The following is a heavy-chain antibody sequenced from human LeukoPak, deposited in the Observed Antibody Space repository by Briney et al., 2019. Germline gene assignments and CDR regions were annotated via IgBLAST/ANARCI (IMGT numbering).Heavy chain of an antibody. CDR2: INPNSGGT. CDR1: GYTFTGYY. CDR3: ARDSCSSTSCLSIDDY. J-gene: IGHJ4*02. V-gene: IGHV1-2*02. D-gene: IGHD2-2*01. Sequence: GASVKVSCKASGYTFTGYYMYWVRQAPGQGLEWMGWINPNSGGTNYAQKFQGRVTMTRDTSISTAYMELSRLSSDDTAVYYCARDSCSSTSCLSIDDYWGQGTLVTVSS.